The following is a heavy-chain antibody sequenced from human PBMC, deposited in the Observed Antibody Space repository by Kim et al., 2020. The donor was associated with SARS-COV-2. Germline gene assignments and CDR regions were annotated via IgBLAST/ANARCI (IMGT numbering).Heavy chain of an antibody. V-gene: IGHV4-34*01. D-gene: IGHD6-13*01. Sequence: SETLSLTCAVYGGSFSGYYWSWIRQPPGKGLEWIGEINHSGSTNYNPSLKSRVTISVDTSKNQFSLKLSSVTAADTAVYYCARSWYHYYYGMDVWVQGTT. CDR3: ARSWYHYYYGMDV. J-gene: IGHJ6*02. CDR2: INHSGST. CDR1: GGSFSGYY.